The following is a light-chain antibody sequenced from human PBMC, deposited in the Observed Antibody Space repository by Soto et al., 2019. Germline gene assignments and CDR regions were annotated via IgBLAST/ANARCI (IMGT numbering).Light chain of an antibody. J-gene: IGKJ3*01. V-gene: IGKV1-33*01. CDR2: DAS. CDR3: QQYDNLPLT. Sequence: DIQMTQSPSSLAASMGDRVTITCQASQDITKYLNWYQQKPGIAPKVLISDASNLETGVPPRFSGSGSGTEFTLTISGLQPEDFATYYCQQYDNLPLTFGPGTQVEMK. CDR1: QDITKY.